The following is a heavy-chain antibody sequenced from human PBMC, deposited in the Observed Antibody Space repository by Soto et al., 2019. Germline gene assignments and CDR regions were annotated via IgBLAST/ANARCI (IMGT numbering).Heavy chain of an antibody. CDR1: GYSVSSNTAS. CDR2: TYFRSKWYN. V-gene: IGHV6-1*01. Sequence: SHTRSLTCAISGYSVSSNTASWNVIRQSPSRGLEWLGRTYFRSKWYNDYAVSVKSRIIINPDTSNNQFSLQLNSVTPEDTAVYFCAKGDNLGPKTGYAFDPWGQGIMVTVSS. J-gene: IGHJ5*02. CDR3: AKGDNLGPKTGYAFDP. D-gene: IGHD5-12*01.